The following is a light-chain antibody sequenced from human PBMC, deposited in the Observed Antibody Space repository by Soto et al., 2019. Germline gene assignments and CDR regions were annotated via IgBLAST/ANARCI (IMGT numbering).Light chain of an antibody. V-gene: IGKV1-5*03. CDR2: KAS. CDR1: QSISIW. Sequence: DIQMTQSPSTLSASVGDRVTITCRASQSISIWLAWYQQKPGKAPKLLIYKASILESGVPSRFSGSGSGTEFTLTISSLQPDDFATYYCQQYNSXSRTFGQGTKVDIK. CDR3: QQYNSXSRT. J-gene: IGKJ1*01.